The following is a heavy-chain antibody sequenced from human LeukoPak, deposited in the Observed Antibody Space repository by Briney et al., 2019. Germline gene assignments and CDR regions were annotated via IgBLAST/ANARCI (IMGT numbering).Heavy chain of an antibody. CDR1: GGSITSYY. Sequence: SETLSLTCTVSGGSITSYYWSWIRQPPGKGLEWIGYIFYTGSTNCNPSLKSRVTISVDTSKNQFSLKLSSVTAADTAVYYCARDHLSGIAVAGDYWGQGTLVTVSS. V-gene: IGHV4-59*01. D-gene: IGHD6-19*01. CDR3: ARDHLSGIAVAGDY. J-gene: IGHJ4*02. CDR2: IFYTGST.